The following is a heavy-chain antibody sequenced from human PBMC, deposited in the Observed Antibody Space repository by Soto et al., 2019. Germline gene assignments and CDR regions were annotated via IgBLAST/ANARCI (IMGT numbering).Heavy chain of an antibody. Sequence: PGESLKVSWKGSGYSFTSYWIGGVRQMPGKGLEWMGIIYPGDSDTRYSPSFQGQVTTSAAKSISTAYLQWSSLKASDTAMYYCARPSSDYGDNVDALAISGQGTIVTVSS. CDR2: IYPGDSDT. CDR1: GYSFTSYW. CDR3: ARPSSDYGDNVDALAI. V-gene: IGHV5-51*01. J-gene: IGHJ3*02. D-gene: IGHD4-17*01.